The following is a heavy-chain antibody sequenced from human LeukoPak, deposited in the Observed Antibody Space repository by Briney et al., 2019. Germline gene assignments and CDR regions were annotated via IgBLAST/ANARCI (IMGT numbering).Heavy chain of an antibody. Sequence: GASVKVSCEASAYTFTSYGFSWVRQAPGQGLEWMGRIIPILGIANYAQKFQGRVTITADKSTSTAYMELSSLRSEDTAVYYCATRPYSSSFGYYYGMDVWGQGTTVTVSS. CDR2: IIPILGIA. J-gene: IGHJ6*02. CDR3: ATRPYSSSFGYYYGMDV. D-gene: IGHD6-6*01. CDR1: AYTFTSYG. V-gene: IGHV1-69*04.